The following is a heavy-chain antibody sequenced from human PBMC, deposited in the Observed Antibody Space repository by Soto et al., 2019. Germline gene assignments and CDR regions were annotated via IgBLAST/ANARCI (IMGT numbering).Heavy chain of an antibody. CDR3: AKIDKCKPQSSGWANRLDY. V-gene: IGHV3-23*01. CDR1: GFTFSNYG. Sequence: EVQLLESGGGLVQPGGSLRLSCAASGFTFSNYGMTWVRQAPGKGLEWVSGMSRDGGVTDYTDSVKGRFTISRDISKNTLYLQMNSLRAEDTAVYYCAKIDKCKPQSSGWANRLDYWGQGTLVNVSS. D-gene: IGHD6-19*01. CDR2: MSRDGGVT. J-gene: IGHJ4*02.